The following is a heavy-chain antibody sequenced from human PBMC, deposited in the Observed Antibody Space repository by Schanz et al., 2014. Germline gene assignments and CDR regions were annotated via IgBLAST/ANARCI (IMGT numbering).Heavy chain of an antibody. D-gene: IGHD3-10*01. J-gene: IGHJ4*02. V-gene: IGHV1-18*01. Sequence: QVQLVQSGAEVKKHGASVKVSCKASGYTFTSYGINWVRQAPGQGLEWMGWISAYNGNTNYAQKRLGRVSMTTNKSASTDYMELRSLRSDDTSVYYGARGGSMVQEINFAYWGQGSLVAVSS. CDR2: ISAYNGNT. CDR1: GYTFTSYG. CDR3: ARGGSMVQEINFAY.